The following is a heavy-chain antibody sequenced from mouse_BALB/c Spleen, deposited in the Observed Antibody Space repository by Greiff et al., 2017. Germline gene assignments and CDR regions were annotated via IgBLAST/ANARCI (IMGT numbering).Heavy chain of an antibody. CDR2: IYPGDGDT. Sequence: VQLQQSGAELVRPGTSVKISCKASGYTFTNYWLGWVKQRPGHGLEWIGYIYPGDGDTNYNGKFKGKATLTADKSSSTAYMQLSSLTSEDSAVYFCANCAPLDYWGQGTTLTVSS. J-gene: IGHJ2*01. CDR3: ANCAPLDY. CDR1: GYTFTNYW. D-gene: IGHD6-1*01. V-gene: IGHV1-63*01.